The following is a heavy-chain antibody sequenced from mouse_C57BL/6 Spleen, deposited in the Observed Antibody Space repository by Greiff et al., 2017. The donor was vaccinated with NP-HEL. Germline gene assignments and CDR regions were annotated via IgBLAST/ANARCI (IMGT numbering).Heavy chain of an antibody. D-gene: IGHD1-1*01. Sequence: EVQLQQSGPELVKPGASVKISCKASGYSFTGYYMNWVKQSPEKSLEWIGEINPSTGGTTYNQKFKAKATLTVDKSSSTAYMQLKSLTSEDSAVYYCASKNYGSSYAMDYWGQGTSVTVSS. V-gene: IGHV1-42*01. CDR2: INPSTGGT. CDR3: ASKNYGSSYAMDY. CDR1: GYSFTGYY. J-gene: IGHJ4*01.